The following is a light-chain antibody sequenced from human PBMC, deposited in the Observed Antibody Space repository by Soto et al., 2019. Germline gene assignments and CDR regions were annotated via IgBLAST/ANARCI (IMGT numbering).Light chain of an antibody. CDR1: QTVGSS. CDR2: DAT. CDR3: PQRSNWPPEVS. J-gene: IGKJ4*01. Sequence: VLTQSPATLSLSPGERATLSCRASQTVGSSLAWYQHKPGQAPRLLVYDATNRAPGIPARFSGSGSGTDFSLTITSLEPEDFAVYYCPQRSNWPPEVSFGGGTRVEIK. V-gene: IGKV3-11*01.